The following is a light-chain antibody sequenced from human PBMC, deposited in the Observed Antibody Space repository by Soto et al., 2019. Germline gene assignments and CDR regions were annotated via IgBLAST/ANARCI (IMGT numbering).Light chain of an antibody. V-gene: IGKV3-15*01. CDR3: QHYNRWPLT. J-gene: IGKJ4*01. CDR1: ESVNDN. CDR2: DAS. Sequence: EIVLTQSPATLSLSPGERVTLSCLASESVNDNLAWYHQKPGQTPRLLIYDASTRAAGIPASFSGSGSGTECTLTISSLQSEDFGVYYCQHYNRWPLTFGGGTKVDIK.